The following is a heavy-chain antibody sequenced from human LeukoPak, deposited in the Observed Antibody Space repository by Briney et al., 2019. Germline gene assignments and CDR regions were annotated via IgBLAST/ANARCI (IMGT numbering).Heavy chain of an antibody. D-gene: IGHD2-2*01. CDR1: GGSISSYY. Sequence: SETLSLTCTVSGGSISSYYWSWIRQPPGKGLEWIGYIYYSGSTNYNPSLKSRVTISVDRSKNQFSLKLSSVTAADTAVYYCARVLGYCSSTSCPVFDYWGQGTLVTVSS. CDR3: ARVLGYCSSTSCPVFDY. J-gene: IGHJ4*02. V-gene: IGHV4-59*12. CDR2: IYYSGST.